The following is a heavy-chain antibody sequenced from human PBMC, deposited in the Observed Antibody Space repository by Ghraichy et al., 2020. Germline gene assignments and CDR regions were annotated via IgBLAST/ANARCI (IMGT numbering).Heavy chain of an antibody. CDR1: GGSISGSIYY. D-gene: IGHD1-1*01. CDR2: IYYSGST. V-gene: IGHV4-39*01. Sequence: SETLSLTCTVSGGSISGSIYYWVWIRQPPGKGLEWIGTIYYSGSTYFNRSLESRVTISVDTSKNQFSLKLSSVTAADTAVYYCARLWIEASGTRNWFDPWGQGTLVTVSS. CDR3: ARLWIEASGTRNWFDP. J-gene: IGHJ5*02.